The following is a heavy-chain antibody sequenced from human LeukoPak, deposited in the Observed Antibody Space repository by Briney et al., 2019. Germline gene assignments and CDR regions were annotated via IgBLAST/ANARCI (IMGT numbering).Heavy chain of an antibody. Sequence: SVKVCCKASGGTFSSYAISWVRQAPGQGLEWMGGIIPIFGTANYAQKFQGRVTITADESTSTAYMELSSLRSEDTAVYYCARGSSRGELYGIEWFDPWGQGTLVTVSS. CDR2: IIPIFGTA. CDR3: ARGSSRGELYGIEWFDP. J-gene: IGHJ5*02. CDR1: GGTFSSYA. V-gene: IGHV1-69*13. D-gene: IGHD3-9*01.